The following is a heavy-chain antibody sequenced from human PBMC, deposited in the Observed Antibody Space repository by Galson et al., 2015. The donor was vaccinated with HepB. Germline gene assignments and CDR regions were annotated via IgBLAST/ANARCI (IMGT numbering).Heavy chain of an antibody. J-gene: IGHJ4*02. V-gene: IGHV5-51*01. D-gene: IGHD3-16*02. CDR2: IYPGDSDT. CDR3: ARQSPGGLRLGELSLADY. Sequence: QSGAEVKKPGESLKISCKGSGYSFTSYWIGWVRQMPGKGLEWMGIIYPGDSDTRYSPSFQGQVTISADKSISTAYLQWSSLKASDTAMYYCARQSPGGLRLGELSLADYWGQGTLVTVSS. CDR1: GYSFTSYW.